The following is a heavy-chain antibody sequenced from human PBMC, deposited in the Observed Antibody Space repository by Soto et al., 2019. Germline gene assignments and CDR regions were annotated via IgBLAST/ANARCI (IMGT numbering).Heavy chain of an antibody. J-gene: IGHJ5*02. V-gene: IGHV4-38-2*02. D-gene: IGHD3-22*01. CDR3: ARDGLMRVDETTNYNFSRGHRPPPPWFAP. CDR2: SYHSGST. Sequence: PSYTLSLTCAVSGYSISSGDYWGWIRQPPGKGLEWIGSSYHSGSTYYNPSLKSRVTISVDTSKNQFSLKLSSVTAADTAVYYCARDGLMRVDETTNYNFSRGHRPPPPWFAPGGRGTL. CDR1: GYSISSGDY.